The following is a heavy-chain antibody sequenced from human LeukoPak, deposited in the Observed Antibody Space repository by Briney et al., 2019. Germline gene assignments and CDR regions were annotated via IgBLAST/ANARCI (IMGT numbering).Heavy chain of an antibody. CDR2: IYHSGST. J-gene: IGHJ4*02. V-gene: IGHV4-30-2*01. CDR3: AREALPIYYDSSGYSDY. D-gene: IGHD3-22*01. CDR1: GGSISSGGYY. Sequence: PSETLSLTCTVSGGSISSGGYYWSWIRQPPGKGLEWIGYIYHSGSTYYNPSLKSRVTISVDRSKNQFSLKLSSVTAADTAVYYCAREALPIYYDSSGYSDYWGQGTLVTVSS.